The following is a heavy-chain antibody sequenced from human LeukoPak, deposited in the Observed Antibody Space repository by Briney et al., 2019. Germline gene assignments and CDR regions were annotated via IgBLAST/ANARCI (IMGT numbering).Heavy chain of an antibody. CDR1: GFTFSSYS. V-gene: IGHV3-48*01. CDR3: AREVAAISEIDY. CDR2: ISSSSTI. J-gene: IGHJ4*02. Sequence: PGGSLRLSCAASGFTFSSYSMNWVRQAPGKGLEWVSYISSSSTIYYADSVKGRFTISRDNAKNSLYLQMNSLRAEDTAVYYCAREVAAISEIDYWGQGTLVTVSS. D-gene: IGHD2-15*01.